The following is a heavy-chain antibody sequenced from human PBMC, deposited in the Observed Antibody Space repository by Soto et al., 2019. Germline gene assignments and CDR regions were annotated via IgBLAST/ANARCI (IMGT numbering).Heavy chain of an antibody. J-gene: IGHJ6*02. Sequence: SETLSLTCGVFSGSLTDHYWTWIRQTPGKGLEWIGEINHSVITDYNPSLKSRVTLSLDTSKNQFSLKVTALTAADTAVYSCARGKPSGYRFGPRNFFYYVMDVWGPGTRVTVSS. CDR1: SGSLTDHY. V-gene: IGHV4-34*01. CDR2: INHSVIT. CDR3: ARGKPSGYRFGPRNFFYYVMDV. D-gene: IGHD5-18*01.